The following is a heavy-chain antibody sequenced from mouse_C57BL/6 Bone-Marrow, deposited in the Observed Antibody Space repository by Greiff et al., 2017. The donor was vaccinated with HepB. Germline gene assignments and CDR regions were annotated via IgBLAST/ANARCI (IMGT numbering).Heavy chain of an antibody. D-gene: IGHD2-4*01. J-gene: IGHJ2*01. V-gene: IGHV15-2*01. Sequence: QVQLQQSGSELRSPGSSVKLSCKDFDSEVFPIAYMSWVRQKPGHGFEWIGGILPSIGRTIYGEKFEDKATLDADTLSNTAYLELNSLTSEDSAIYYCAKIYYDYDGYYFDYWGQGTTLTVSS. CDR3: AKIYYDYDGYYFDY. CDR2: ILPSIGRT. CDR1: DSEVFPIAY.